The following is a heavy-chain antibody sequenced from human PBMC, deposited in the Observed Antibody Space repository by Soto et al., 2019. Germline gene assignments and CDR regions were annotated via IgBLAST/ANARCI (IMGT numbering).Heavy chain of an antibody. V-gene: IGHV3-11*01. Sequence: QVQLVESGGGLVKPGGSLRLSCAASGFTFSDYYMSWIRQAQGKGLEWDSYISSSGSTIYYADAVKGRFTISRDTAKNSLYWQMNSLRAEDTAVYYCARVERGITIFGVVIPPFDYWGQGTLVTVSS. CDR1: GFTFSDYY. CDR3: ARVERGITIFGVVIPPFDY. J-gene: IGHJ4*02. D-gene: IGHD3-3*01. CDR2: ISSSGSTI.